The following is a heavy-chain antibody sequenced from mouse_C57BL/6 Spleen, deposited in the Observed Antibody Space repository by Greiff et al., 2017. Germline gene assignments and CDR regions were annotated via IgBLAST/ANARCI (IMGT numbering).Heavy chain of an antibody. V-gene: IGHV5-16*01. CDR2: INYDGSST. D-gene: IGHD2-4*01. Sequence: DVKLVESEGGLVQPGSSMTLSCTASGFTFSDYYMAWVRQVPETGLEWVANINYDGSSTYYLDTLKSRFLISRDNAKNILYLQMSSLKSEDTATYYCSREAYDYGGGFAYWGQGTLVTVSA. CDR1: GFTFSDYY. CDR3: SREAYDYGGGFAY. J-gene: IGHJ3*01.